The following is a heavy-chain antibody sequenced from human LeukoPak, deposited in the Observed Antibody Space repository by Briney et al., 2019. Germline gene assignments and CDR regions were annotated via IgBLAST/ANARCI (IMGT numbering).Heavy chain of an antibody. CDR3: ARERRGEYYFDY. CDR1: GFTFSSYS. Sequence: PGGSLRLSCAASGFTFSSYSMNWVRQAPGKGLEWVSSISSSSSYIYYADSVKGRFTISRANAKNSLYLQMSSLRAEDTAVYYCARERRGEYYFDYWGQGTLVTVSS. J-gene: IGHJ4*02. V-gene: IGHV3-21*04. CDR2: ISSSSSYI. D-gene: IGHD3-10*01.